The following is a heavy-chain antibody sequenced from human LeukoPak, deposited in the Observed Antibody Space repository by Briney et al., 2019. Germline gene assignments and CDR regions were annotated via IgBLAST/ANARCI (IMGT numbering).Heavy chain of an antibody. V-gene: IGHV1-18*01. D-gene: IGHD6-13*01. Sequence: ASVKVSCKASGYTFASYGISWLRQAPRQRLEWVGWISAYNGDTRYAQHLQGRVTLTTDTSTGTAYMELRSLTSDDTALYYCARDTALIIAPGGPDYWGRGTLITVSS. CDR1: GYTFASYG. J-gene: IGHJ4*02. CDR3: ARDTALIIAPGGPDY. CDR2: ISAYNGDT.